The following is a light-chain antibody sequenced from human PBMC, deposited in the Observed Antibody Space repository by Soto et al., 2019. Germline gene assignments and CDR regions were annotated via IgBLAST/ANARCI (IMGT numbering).Light chain of an antibody. CDR1: SSDVDDYNY. CDR3: CSYGGNFYV. V-gene: IGLV2-11*01. J-gene: IGLJ1*01. CDR2: DVS. Sequence: QSALTQPRSVSGSPGQSVTISCTGTSSDVDDYNYVSWFQQHPGKAPKLMIYDVSERPSGVPDRFSGSKSGNTASLTISGLQAEDEADYYCCSYGGNFYVFGTGTKVTVL.